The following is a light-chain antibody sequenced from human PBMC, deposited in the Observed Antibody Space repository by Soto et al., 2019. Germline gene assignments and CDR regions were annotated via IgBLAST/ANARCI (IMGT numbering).Light chain of an antibody. Sequence: EIVLTQSPDTLSLSPGERATLSCRASQSVSNTYLAWYQQTPGQAPRLLIYDASSRATGIPDRFSGSGSGTGFILTISRLEPEDFAVYYCQQYGRSAGLFTFGPATKVDIK. V-gene: IGKV3-20*01. J-gene: IGKJ3*01. CDR1: QSVSNTY. CDR2: DAS. CDR3: QQYGRSAGLFT.